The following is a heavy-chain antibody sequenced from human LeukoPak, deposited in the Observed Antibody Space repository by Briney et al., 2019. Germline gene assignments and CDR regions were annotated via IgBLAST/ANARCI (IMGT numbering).Heavy chain of an antibody. CDR1: GGSFSGYY. Sequence: SETLSLTCAVYGGSFSGYYWSWIRQPPGKGLEWIGEINHSGSTNYNPSLKSRVTISVDTSKNQFSLKLSSVTAADTAVYYCAIGLYFDYWGQGTLVTVSS. CDR2: INHSGST. CDR3: AIGLYFDY. V-gene: IGHV4-34*01. J-gene: IGHJ4*02.